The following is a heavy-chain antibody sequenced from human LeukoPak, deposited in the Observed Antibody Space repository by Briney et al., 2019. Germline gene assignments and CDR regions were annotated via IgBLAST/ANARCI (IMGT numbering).Heavy chain of an antibody. CDR2: MYYSGNT. CDR1: VDSISGYY. Sequence: SETLSLTCTVSVDSISGYYWSWIRQPPGKGLEWIGYMYYSGNTNYNPSLKSRLTTSLDTSKNQFSLKLSSVTAADTAVYYCARLWGYSYGYLDYWGQGTLVTVSS. CDR3: ARLWGYSYGYLDY. D-gene: IGHD5-18*01. V-gene: IGHV4-59*08. J-gene: IGHJ4*02.